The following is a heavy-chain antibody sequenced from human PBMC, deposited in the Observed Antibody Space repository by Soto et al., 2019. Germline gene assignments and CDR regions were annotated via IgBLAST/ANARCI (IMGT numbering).Heavy chain of an antibody. V-gene: IGHV4-59*01. CDR3: ARSGYYGLYYFDY. CDR2: IYYSGST. CDR1: GGSISSYY. J-gene: IGHJ4*02. D-gene: IGHD3-10*01. Sequence: SETLSLTCTVSGGSISSYYWSWIRQTPGKGLEGIGYIYYSGSTNYNPSLKSRVTISVDTSKNQFSLKLSSVTAADTAVYYCARSGYYGLYYFDYWGQGTLVTVSS.